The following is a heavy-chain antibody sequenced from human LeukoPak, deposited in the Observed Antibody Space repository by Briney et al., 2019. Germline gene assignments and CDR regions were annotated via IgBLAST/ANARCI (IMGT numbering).Heavy chain of an antibody. V-gene: IGHV3-49*03. CDR2: IRSKAYGGTT. CDR1: GFTFGDYA. Sequence: GRSLRLSCTASGFTFGDYAMSWFRQAPGKGLEWVGFIRSKAYGGTTEYAASVKGRFTISRDDSKSIAYLQMNSLKTEDTAVYYCTREDGGYCSGGSCANDYWGQGTLVTVSS. J-gene: IGHJ4*02. CDR3: TREDGGYCSGGSCANDY. D-gene: IGHD2-15*01.